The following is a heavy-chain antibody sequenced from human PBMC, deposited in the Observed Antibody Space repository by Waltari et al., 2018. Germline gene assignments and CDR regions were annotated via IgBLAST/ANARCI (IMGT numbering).Heavy chain of an antibody. CDR2: INHSGST. V-gene: IGHV4-34*01. CDR1: GGSFSGYY. CDR3: ARGPHAYGDYNYYYYYGMDV. D-gene: IGHD4-17*01. Sequence: QVQLQQWGAGLLKPSETLSLTCAVYGGSFSGYYWSWIRQPPGKGLEWIGEINHSGSTNYNPSLKSRFTISVDTSKNQFSLKLSSVTAADTAVYYCARGPHAYGDYNYYYYYGMDVWGQGTTVTVSS. J-gene: IGHJ6*02.